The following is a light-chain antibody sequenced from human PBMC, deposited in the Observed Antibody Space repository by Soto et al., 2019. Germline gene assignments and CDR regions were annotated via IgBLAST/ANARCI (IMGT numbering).Light chain of an antibody. V-gene: IGKV3-15*01. Sequence: EILMTQSQATLSFSPGERATLSCRASQRISSNVAWYQQKPGQAPRLLIYGASTRATGVPARFSGGGSGTEFTLTISSLQSEDFAVYYCQQFNNWPHTFGQGTRLEIK. CDR3: QQFNNWPHT. J-gene: IGKJ2*01. CDR2: GAS. CDR1: QRISSN.